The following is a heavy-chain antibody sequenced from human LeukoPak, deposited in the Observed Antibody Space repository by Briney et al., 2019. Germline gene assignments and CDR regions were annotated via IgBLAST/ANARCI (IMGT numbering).Heavy chain of an antibody. CDR3: ATDLIRREPDGFDI. Sequence: GWCVRLSCAASVFTFSTYGMHWVRQAPAKGREWVAVILNDVSKKYYADSVKGRLTISRDNSKNTLYLEMNSLRGEDTAMYYCATDLIRREPDGFDIWGQGTMVTVSS. V-gene: IGHV3-30*03. CDR1: VFTFSTYG. CDR2: ILNDVSKK. D-gene: IGHD3-16*01. J-gene: IGHJ3*02.